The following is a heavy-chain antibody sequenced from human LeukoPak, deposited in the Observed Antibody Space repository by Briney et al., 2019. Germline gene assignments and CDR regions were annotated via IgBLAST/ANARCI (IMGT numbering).Heavy chain of an antibody. CDR1: GYSFTSYR. J-gene: IGHJ4*02. D-gene: IGHD1-7*01. CDR3: AISGSSGTISSIDY. Sequence: GESLKISCKGSGYSFTSYRIGWVRQMPEKGLEWMGIIYPGDSDTRYSPSFQGQVTISADKSISTAYLQWGSLKASDTAIYYCAISGSSGTISSIDYWGQGTLVTVSS. CDR2: IYPGDSDT. V-gene: IGHV5-51*01.